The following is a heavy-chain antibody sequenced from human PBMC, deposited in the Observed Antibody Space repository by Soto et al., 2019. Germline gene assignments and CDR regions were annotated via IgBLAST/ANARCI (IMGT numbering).Heavy chain of an antibody. Sequence: GGSLRLSCAASGFTFSSYWMSWVRQAPGKGLEWVADITYDGSNKYYADSVKGRFTISRDNSKNTLYLQMNSLRAEDTAVYYCARDRDDYPFDYWGQGTLVTVSS. CDR3: ARDRDDYPFDY. CDR2: ITYDGSNK. D-gene: IGHD4-17*01. CDR1: GFTFSSYW. V-gene: IGHV3-30*03. J-gene: IGHJ4*02.